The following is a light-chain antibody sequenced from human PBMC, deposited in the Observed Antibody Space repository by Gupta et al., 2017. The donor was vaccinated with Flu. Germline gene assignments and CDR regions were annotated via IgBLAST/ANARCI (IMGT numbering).Light chain of an antibody. V-gene: IGKV1-5*03. Sequence: PSTLSASVGDRATITCRASQSISSWLAWYQQKPGKAPRLLIYQASSLGSGVPSRFSGSGSGTEFTLTITSLLPDDFATYYCQQYNSYPVTFGQGTKVEIK. CDR1: QSISSW. CDR2: QAS. J-gene: IGKJ1*01. CDR3: QQYNSYPVT.